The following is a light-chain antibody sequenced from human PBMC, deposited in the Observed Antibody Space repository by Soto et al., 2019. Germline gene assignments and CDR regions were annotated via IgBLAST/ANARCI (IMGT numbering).Light chain of an antibody. CDR1: QSVSSY. Sequence: EIVLTQSPATLSLSPGERAILSCRASQSVSSYLAWYQQKPGQAPRLLIYDASKRPTGIPARFSASGSGTDFTLTISSLEPEDFAVYYWQEGTNWVTFGPGTKVDI. CDR3: QEGTNWVT. V-gene: IGKV3-11*01. CDR2: DAS. J-gene: IGKJ3*01.